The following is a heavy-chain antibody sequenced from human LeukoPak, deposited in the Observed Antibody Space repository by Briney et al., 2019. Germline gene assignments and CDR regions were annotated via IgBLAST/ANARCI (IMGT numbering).Heavy chain of an antibody. D-gene: IGHD1-26*01. CDR1: GFTFSRHS. CDR2: ISSSSSII. Sequence: GGSLTLSCVASGFTFSRHSMNWVRQAPGKGLEWVSYISSSSSIIHYADSVKGRFTISREDAKNSLFLQMTSLRAEDTAVYYCARVPREGHDNWFDPWGQGTLVTVSS. CDR3: ARVPREGHDNWFDP. J-gene: IGHJ5*02. V-gene: IGHV3-48*01.